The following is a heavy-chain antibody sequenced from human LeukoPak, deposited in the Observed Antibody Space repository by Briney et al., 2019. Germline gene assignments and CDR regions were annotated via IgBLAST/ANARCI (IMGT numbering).Heavy chain of an antibody. D-gene: IGHD3-9*01. Sequence: SETLSLTCTVSGASISSHYWNWIRQPAGKGLEWIGRIFSSGSTYYNPSLKSRVTMSIDTSKNQFSLRVNSVTAADTAVYYCARRWGLRYFDWFRGFDYWGQGTLVTVSS. J-gene: IGHJ4*02. CDR2: IFSSGST. CDR3: ARRWGLRYFDWFRGFDY. V-gene: IGHV4-4*07. CDR1: GASISSHY.